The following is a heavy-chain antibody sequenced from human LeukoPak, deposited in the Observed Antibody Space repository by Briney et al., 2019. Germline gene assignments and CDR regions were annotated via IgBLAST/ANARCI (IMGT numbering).Heavy chain of an antibody. CDR2: ISGSGGST. J-gene: IGHJ4*02. Sequence: GGSLRLSCAASGFTFSSYAMSWFRQAPGKGLEWVSSISGSGGSTYFADSVMGRFTISRDNSKNTLYLQMNSLRAEDTAVYYCAEVRKVGGILRGYDYWGQGTLVTVSS. CDR3: AEVRKVGGILRGYDY. D-gene: IGHD1-26*01. CDR1: GFTFSSYA. V-gene: IGHV3-23*01.